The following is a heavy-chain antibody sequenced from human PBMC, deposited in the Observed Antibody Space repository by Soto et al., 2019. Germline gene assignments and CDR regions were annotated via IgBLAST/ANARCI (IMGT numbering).Heavy chain of an antibody. V-gene: IGHV1-2*04. CDR1: GYTITGYY. Sequence: QVQLVQSGAEVKKPGASVKVSCKASGYTITGYYMHWVRQAPGQGLEWMGWINPNSGGTNYAQKFQGWITMTRDTSISTAYMELSRLRSDDTAVYYCAREGNSSGQNWFDPWGQGTLVTVSS. D-gene: IGHD3-22*01. CDR3: AREGNSSGQNWFDP. J-gene: IGHJ5*02. CDR2: INPNSGGT.